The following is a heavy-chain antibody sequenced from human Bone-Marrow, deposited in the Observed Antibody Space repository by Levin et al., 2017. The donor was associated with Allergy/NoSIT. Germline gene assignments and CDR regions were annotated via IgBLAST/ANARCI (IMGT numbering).Heavy chain of an antibody. CDR1: GGSISSGGYS. CDR3: ARVLTDHCGGDCYIDY. J-gene: IGHJ4*02. CDR2: IYHSGST. V-gene: IGHV4-30-2*01. D-gene: IGHD2-21*02. Sequence: PSETLSLTCAVSGGSISSGGYSWSWIRQPPGKGLEWIGYIYHSGSTYYNPSLKSRVTISVDRSKNQFSPKLSSVTAADTAVYYCARVLTDHCGGDCYIDYWGQGTLVTVSS.